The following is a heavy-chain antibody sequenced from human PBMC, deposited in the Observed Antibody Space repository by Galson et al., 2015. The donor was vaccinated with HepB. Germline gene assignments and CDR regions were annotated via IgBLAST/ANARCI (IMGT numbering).Heavy chain of an antibody. CDR3: ARDQNDYGGRQDY. CDR2: INSDGSST. D-gene: IGHD4-23*01. J-gene: IGHJ4*02. V-gene: IGHV3-74*01. Sequence: LRLSCAASGFTFSSYWMHWVRQAPGKGLVWVSRINSDGSSTSYADSVKGRFTISRDNAKNTLYLQMNSLRAEDTAVYYCARDQNDYGGRQDYWGQGTLVTVSS. CDR1: GFTFSSYW.